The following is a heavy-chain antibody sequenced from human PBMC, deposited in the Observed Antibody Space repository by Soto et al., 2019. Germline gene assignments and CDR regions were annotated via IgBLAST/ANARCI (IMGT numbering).Heavy chain of an antibody. CDR3: ARRTWGMDV. Sequence: QVQLQESGPGLVKPSGTLSLTCAVSSGSITSSNWWSWVRQPPGKGLEWIGEIFHNGNTYYNPSLKSRATMSVDTSKNQFSLNLGSVTAADTAVYYCARRTWGMDVWGQGTTVTVSS. J-gene: IGHJ6*02. V-gene: IGHV4-4*02. D-gene: IGHD2-8*01. CDR1: SGSITSSNW. CDR2: IFHNGNT.